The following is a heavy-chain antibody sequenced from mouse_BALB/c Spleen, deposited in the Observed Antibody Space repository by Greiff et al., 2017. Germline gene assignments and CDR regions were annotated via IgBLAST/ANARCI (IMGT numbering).Heavy chain of an antibody. J-gene: IGHJ3*01. V-gene: IGHV1-9*01. CDR3: ARNSYRYDGAWFAY. CDR1: GYTFSSYW. CDR2: ILPGSGST. Sequence: VQLQQSGAELMKPGASVKISCKATGYTFSSYWIEWVKQRPGHGLEWIGEILPGSGSTNYNEKFKGKATFTADTSSNTAYMQLSSLTSEDSAVYYCARNSYRYDGAWFAYWGQGTLVTVSA. D-gene: IGHD2-14*01.